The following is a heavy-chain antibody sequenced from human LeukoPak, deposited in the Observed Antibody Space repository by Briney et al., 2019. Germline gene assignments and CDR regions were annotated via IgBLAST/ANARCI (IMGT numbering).Heavy chain of an antibody. J-gene: IGHJ6*03. CDR1: GFTFSSYG. CDR3: AKDRLRYYGSGSYYPMDV. V-gene: IGHV3-23*01. CDR2: ISGSGGST. Sequence: PGGSLRLSCAASGFTFSSYGMSWVRQAPGKGLEWVSAISGSGGSTYYADSVKGRFTIYRDNSKNTLYLKMTRLRAKDTAVYYCAKDRLRYYGSGSYYPMDVWGKGTTVTISS. D-gene: IGHD3-10*01.